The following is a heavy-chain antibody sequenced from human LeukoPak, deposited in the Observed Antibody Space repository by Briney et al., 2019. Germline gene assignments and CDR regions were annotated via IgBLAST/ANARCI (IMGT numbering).Heavy chain of an antibody. V-gene: IGHV4-30-2*01. J-gene: IGHJ4*02. CDR3: ASRYYYDSSGYSY. Sequence: SETLSLTCAVSGGSISSGGYSWGWIRQPPGKGLEWIGYIYHSGSTNYNPSLKSRVTISVDRSKNQFSLKLSSVTAADTAVYYCASRYYYDSSGYSYWGQGTLVTVSS. D-gene: IGHD3-22*01. CDR1: GGSISSGGYS. CDR2: IYHSGST.